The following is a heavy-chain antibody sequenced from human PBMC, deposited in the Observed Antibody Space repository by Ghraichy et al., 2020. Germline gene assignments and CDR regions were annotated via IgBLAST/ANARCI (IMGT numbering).Heavy chain of an antibody. Sequence: GGSLRVYCAASGFTFSNYWMTWVRQAPGKGLEWVANLKQDGSVKYYVDSVKGRFTMSRDNAKNSLYLQMNSLRAEDTAVYYCARIGYSSSSLDYWGQGTLVTVSS. CDR3: ARIGYSSSSLDY. CDR1: GFTFSNYW. V-gene: IGHV3-7*01. CDR2: LKQDGSVK. D-gene: IGHD6-6*01. J-gene: IGHJ4*02.